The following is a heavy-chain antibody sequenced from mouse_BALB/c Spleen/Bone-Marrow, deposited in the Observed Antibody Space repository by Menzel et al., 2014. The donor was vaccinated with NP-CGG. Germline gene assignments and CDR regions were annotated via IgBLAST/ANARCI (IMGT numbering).Heavy chain of an antibody. Sequence: EVKLVESGGGLVQPGGSLKLSCAASGFDFXRYWMSWVRQAPGKGLEWIGEINPDSRTINYTPSLKDKFIISRDNAKNTLYLRVNKVRSEDTALYYCARPDYYGYLNYWGQGTTLTVSS. CDR3: ARPDYYGYLNY. V-gene: IGHV4-1*02. D-gene: IGHD1-1*01. CDR1: GFDFXRYW. J-gene: IGHJ2*01. CDR2: INPDSRTI.